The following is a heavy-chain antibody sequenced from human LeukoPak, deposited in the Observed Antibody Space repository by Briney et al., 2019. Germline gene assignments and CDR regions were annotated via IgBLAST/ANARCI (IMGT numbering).Heavy chain of an antibody. CDR2: ISYDVSNK. Sequence: GGSLRLSCAASGFTFSSYAMHWVRQAPGKGLEWVAFISYDVSNKYYADSVKGRFTISRDNAKNTLYLQMNSLRAEDTAVYYCAREDCSSTSCAFDYWGQGTLVTVSS. D-gene: IGHD2-2*01. J-gene: IGHJ4*02. CDR1: GFTFSSYA. V-gene: IGHV3-30-3*01. CDR3: AREDCSSTSCAFDY.